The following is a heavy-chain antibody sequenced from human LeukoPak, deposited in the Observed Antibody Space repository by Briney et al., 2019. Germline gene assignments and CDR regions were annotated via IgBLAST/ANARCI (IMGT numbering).Heavy chain of an antibody. J-gene: IGHJ6*03. Sequence: SETLSLTCTVSGGSISSSSYYWGWIRQPPGKGLEWIGIIYYSGSTYYNPSLKSRVTISVDTSKNQFSLKLSSVTAADTAVYYCAVNIVVVPAAIDYYMDVWGKGTTVTVSS. V-gene: IGHV4-39*01. CDR3: AVNIVVVPAAIDYYMDV. CDR2: IYYSGST. D-gene: IGHD2-2*01. CDR1: GGSISSSSYY.